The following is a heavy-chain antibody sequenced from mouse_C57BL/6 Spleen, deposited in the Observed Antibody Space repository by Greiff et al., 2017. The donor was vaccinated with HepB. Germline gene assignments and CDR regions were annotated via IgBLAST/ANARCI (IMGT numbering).Heavy chain of an antibody. CDR2: IYPGDGDT. D-gene: IGHD1-1*01. CDR1: GYAFSSSW. V-gene: IGHV1-82*01. CDR3: ARRGSTPFDY. J-gene: IGHJ2*01. Sequence: VQLQQSGPELVKPGASVKISCKASGYAFSSSWMNWVKQRPGKGLEWIGRIYPGDGDTNYNGKFKGKATLTADKSSSTAYMQLSSLTSEDSAVYFCARRGSTPFDYWGHSTTLTVSS.